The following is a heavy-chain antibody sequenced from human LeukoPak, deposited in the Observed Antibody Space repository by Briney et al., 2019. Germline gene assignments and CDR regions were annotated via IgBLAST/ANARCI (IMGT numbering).Heavy chain of an antibody. J-gene: IGHJ5*02. CDR3: AKEEGITMVRGVTFDP. V-gene: IGHV3-23*01. Sequence: GSLRLSCAASGFTFSSYGMSWVRQAPGKGLEWVSAISGSGGSTYYADSVKGRFTISRDNSKNTLYLQMNSLRAEDTAVYYCAKEEGITMVRGVTFDPWGQGTLVTVSS. CDR2: ISGSGGST. CDR1: GFTFSSYG. D-gene: IGHD3-10*01.